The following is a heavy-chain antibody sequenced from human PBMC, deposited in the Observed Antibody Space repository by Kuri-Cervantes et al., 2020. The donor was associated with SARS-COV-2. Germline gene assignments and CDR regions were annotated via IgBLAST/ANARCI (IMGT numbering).Heavy chain of an antibody. CDR3: VRARAAAGTFIEYFQH. CDR1: GFTFSSYA. CDR2: ISYDGSNK. J-gene: IGHJ1*01. D-gene: IGHD6-13*01. V-gene: IGHV3-30-3*01. Sequence: GGSLRLSCAASGFTFSSYAMHWVRQAPGKGLEWVAVISYDGSNKYYADSVKGRFTISRDNSKNTLYLQMNSLRAEDTAVYYCVRARAAAGTFIEYFQHWGQGTLVTVSS.